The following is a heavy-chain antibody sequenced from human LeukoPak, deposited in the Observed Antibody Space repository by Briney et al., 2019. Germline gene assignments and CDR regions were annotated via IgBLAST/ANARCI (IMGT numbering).Heavy chain of an antibody. CDR1: GFTSISYR. V-gene: IGHV3-7*01. Sequence: GGSLRLSCATPGFTSISYRMSSVRQAPGKGLEWVAHIKQDGKERYYEDSVKGRFTISRDNAKNSLYLQMNSLRAEDTAVYYCARGYDNYDFWSGYFHYYYHYMDVWGKGTTVTVSS. J-gene: IGHJ6*03. D-gene: IGHD3-3*01. CDR2: IKQDGKER. CDR3: ARGYDNYDFWSGYFHYYYHYMDV.